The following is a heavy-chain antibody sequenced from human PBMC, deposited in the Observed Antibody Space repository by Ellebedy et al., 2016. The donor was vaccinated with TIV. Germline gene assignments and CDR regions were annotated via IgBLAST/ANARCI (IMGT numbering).Heavy chain of an antibody. V-gene: IGHV1-46*01. CDR1: GYTFTSYY. Sequence: AASVKVSCKASGYTFTSYYMHWARQAPGQGLEWMGVINPSGDSTNYAQKFQGRVTMTRDTSTSTVYMELSSLRSEDTAVYYCARGLGAARVSPLGYWGQGTLVTVSS. J-gene: IGHJ4*02. CDR2: INPSGDST. CDR3: ARGLGAARVSPLGY. D-gene: IGHD6-6*01.